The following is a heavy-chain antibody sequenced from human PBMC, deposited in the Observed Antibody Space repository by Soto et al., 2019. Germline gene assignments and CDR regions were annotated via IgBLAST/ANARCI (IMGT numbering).Heavy chain of an antibody. CDR1: GGTFSSYT. Sequence: ASVKVSCKASGGTFSSYTISWVRQAPGQGLEWMGRIIPILGIANYAQKFQGRVTITADKSTSTAYMELSSLRSEDTAVYYCARSPLGTVTTQYYFDYWGQGTLVTVSS. V-gene: IGHV1-69*02. J-gene: IGHJ4*02. D-gene: IGHD4-17*01. CDR3: ARSPLGTVTTQYYFDY. CDR2: IIPILGIA.